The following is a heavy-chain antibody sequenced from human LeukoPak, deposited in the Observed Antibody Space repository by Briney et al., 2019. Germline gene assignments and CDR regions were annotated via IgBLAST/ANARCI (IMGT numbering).Heavy chain of an antibody. V-gene: IGHV3-48*01. CDR2: TSSSSSSI. D-gene: IGHD6-13*01. Sequence: PGGSLRLSCAASGFTFSSYSMNWVRQAPGKGLEWVSYTSSSSSSIYYADSVKGRFTISRDNAKNSLYLQMNSLRVEDTAVYYCARDGGSWGDSPPDYWGQGTLVTVSS. J-gene: IGHJ4*02. CDR3: ARDGGSWGDSPPDY. CDR1: GFTFSSYS.